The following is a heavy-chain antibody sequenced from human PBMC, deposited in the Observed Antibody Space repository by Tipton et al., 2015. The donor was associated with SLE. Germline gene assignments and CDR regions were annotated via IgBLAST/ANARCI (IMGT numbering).Heavy chain of an antibody. D-gene: IGHD3-16*02. CDR3: VSRPYKVLSAPFDY. CDR1: GFTFSDYW. Sequence: SLRLSCAASGFTFSDYWMSWVRQAPGKGLEWVAKIKQDGSEKYYVDSVKGRFTISRDNTKNSLYLQMNSLRDEDTAIYYCVSRPYKVLSAPFDYWGQGALVTVSS. CDR2: IKQDGSEK. J-gene: IGHJ4*02. V-gene: IGHV3-7*01.